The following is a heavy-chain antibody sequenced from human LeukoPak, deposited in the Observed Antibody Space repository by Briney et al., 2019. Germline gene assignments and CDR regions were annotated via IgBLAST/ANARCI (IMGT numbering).Heavy chain of an antibody. CDR2: IYYSGST. D-gene: IGHD1-26*01. J-gene: IGHJ4*02. V-gene: IGHV4-59*01. CDR1: GGSFRGYF. Sequence: PSETLSLTCAVYGGSFRGYFWNWIRQPPGKGLEWIGYIYYSGSTNYNPSLRSRVTISVDTSKNQFSLKLSSVTAADTAVYYCARDSGSYWGYFDYWGQGTLVTVSS. CDR3: ARDSGSYWGYFDY.